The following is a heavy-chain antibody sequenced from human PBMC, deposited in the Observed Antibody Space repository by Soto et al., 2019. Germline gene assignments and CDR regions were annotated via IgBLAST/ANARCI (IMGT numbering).Heavy chain of an antibody. J-gene: IGHJ5*02. Sequence: QVQLVQSGAEVMRPGSSVKVSCKASGGTFGTSAITWVRQAPGQGLEWMGGVVPVFGTANYAQKFQGRVTTIADESTTTAYMGLSSLRSEDTAVYFGARDGDPRSDVWRGPLGGGWFDPWGQGTLVTVSS. D-gene: IGHD3-3*01. CDR1: GGTFGTSA. V-gene: IGHV1-69*12. CDR2: VVPVFGTA. CDR3: ARDGDPRSDVWRGPLGGGWFDP.